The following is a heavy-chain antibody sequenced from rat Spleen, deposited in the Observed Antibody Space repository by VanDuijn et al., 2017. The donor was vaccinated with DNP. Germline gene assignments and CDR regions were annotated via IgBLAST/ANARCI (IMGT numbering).Heavy chain of an antibody. CDR1: KFTFRYYG. J-gene: IGHJ2*01. V-gene: IGHV5S13*01. Sequence: EVQLVESGGGLVQPGRSLKLSCVASKFTFRYYGMAWVRQAPTKGLEWVASITTGGVNTYYGDSVKGRFTISRDDARNIQYLQMDSLRSEDTATYYCGRRTGGYWGQGVMVTVSS. D-gene: IGHD5-1*01. CDR2: ITTGGVNT. CDR3: GRRTGGY.